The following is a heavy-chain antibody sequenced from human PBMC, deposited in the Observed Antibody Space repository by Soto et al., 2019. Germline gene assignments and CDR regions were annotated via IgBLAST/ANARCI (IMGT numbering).Heavy chain of an antibody. J-gene: IGHJ6*02. V-gene: IGHV1-18*01. CDR3: ARDRYYDFCSGLSNNPDGIDV. D-gene: IGHD3-3*01. CDR2: ISAYNGNT. CDR1: GYTFTSYG. Sequence: QVQLVQSGAEVKKPGASVKVSCKASGYTFTSYGISWVRQAPGQGLEWLGWISAYNGNTNYAQKLQGRVTMTTDTSTSTAYMELRSLRSDDTVVYYCARDRYYDFCSGLSNNPDGIDVWGQWTTVTVSS.